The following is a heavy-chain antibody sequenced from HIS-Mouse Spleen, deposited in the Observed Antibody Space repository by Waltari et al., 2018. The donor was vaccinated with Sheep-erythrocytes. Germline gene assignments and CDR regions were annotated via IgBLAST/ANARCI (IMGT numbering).Heavy chain of an antibody. Sequence: QVKLVQSGAAVKKPGSSVKVSCKASGGPFSSYAISWVRQAPGQGLEWMGRIIPILGIANYAQKFQGRVTITADKSTSTAYMELSSLRSEDTAVYYCAQTGATTPHFDYWGQGTLVTVSS. CDR1: GGPFSSYA. CDR2: IIPILGIA. J-gene: IGHJ4*02. D-gene: IGHD1-26*01. V-gene: IGHV1-69*04. CDR3: AQTGATTPHFDY.